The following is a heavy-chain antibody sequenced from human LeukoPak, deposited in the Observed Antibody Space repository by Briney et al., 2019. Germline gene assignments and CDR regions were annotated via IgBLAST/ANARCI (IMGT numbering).Heavy chain of an antibody. J-gene: IGHJ4*02. CDR2: IYYSGST. CDR1: GGSISSGGYS. V-gene: IGHV4-31*03. CDR3: ARLAAAGRVDY. Sequence: SETLSLTCTVSGGSISSGGYSWSWIRQHPGKGLEWIGYIYYSGSTYYNPSLKSRVTISVDTSKNQFSLKLSSVTAADTAVYYCARLAAAGRVDYWGQGTLVTVSS. D-gene: IGHD6-13*01.